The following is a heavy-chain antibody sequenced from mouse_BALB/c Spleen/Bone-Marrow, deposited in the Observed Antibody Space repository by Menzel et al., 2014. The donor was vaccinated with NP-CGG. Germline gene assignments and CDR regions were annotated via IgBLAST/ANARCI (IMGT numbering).Heavy chain of an antibody. CDR3: ARYGFYAMDY. CDR2: INPYNDGT. V-gene: IGHV1-14*01. Sequence: EVKLMESGPELVKPGASVKMSCKASGYTFTSYVMHWVKQKPGQGLEWIGYINPYNDGTKYNEKFKGKATLTSDKFSSTAYMELSSLTSEDSAVYYCARYGFYAMDYWGQGTSVTVSS. CDR1: GYTFTSYV. D-gene: IGHD2-2*01. J-gene: IGHJ4*01.